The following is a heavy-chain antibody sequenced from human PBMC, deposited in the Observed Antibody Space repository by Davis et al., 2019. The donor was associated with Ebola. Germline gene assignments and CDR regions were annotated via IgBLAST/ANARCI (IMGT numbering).Heavy chain of an antibody. D-gene: IGHD3-3*01. V-gene: IGHV3-73*01. CDR3: AKDLWPYDFWLRGGMDV. CDR1: GFIFSGSA. J-gene: IGHJ6*02. CDR2: IRSKANSYAT. Sequence: PGGSLRLSCAASGFIFSGSAMHWVRQASGKGLEWVCHIRSKANSYATAYAASVKGRFTISRDDSKNTAYLQMNSLRAEDTAVYYCAKDLWPYDFWLRGGMDVWGQGTTVTVSS.